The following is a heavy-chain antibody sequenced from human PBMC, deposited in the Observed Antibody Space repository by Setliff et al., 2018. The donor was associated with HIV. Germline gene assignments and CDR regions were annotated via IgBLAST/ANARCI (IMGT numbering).Heavy chain of an antibody. J-gene: IGHJ4*02. CDR1: GGSISSSSYY. Sequence: KHSETLSLTCTVSGGSISSSSYYWGWIRQPPGKGLEWIGSIYYSGSTYYNPSLKSRVTISVDTSKNQFTLKLSSVTAADTAVYYCARLAGESVATIGYWGQLTLVTVSS. D-gene: IGHD3-10*01. V-gene: IGHV4-39*01. CDR2: IYYSGST. CDR3: ARLAGESVATIGY.